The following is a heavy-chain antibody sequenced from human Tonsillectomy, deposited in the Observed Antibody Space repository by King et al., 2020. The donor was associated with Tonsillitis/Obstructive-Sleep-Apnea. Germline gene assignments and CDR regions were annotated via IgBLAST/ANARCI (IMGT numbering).Heavy chain of an antibody. CDR3: ARVTTSFFWFDP. CDR2: INHSGST. V-gene: IGHV4-34*01. D-gene: IGHD1-1*01. CDR1: GGSFSGYY. Sequence: VQLQQWGAGLLKPSETLSLTCAVYGGSFSGYYWSWIRQPPGKGLEWIGEINHSGSTNYNPSLKSRVTISVDTSKNQFSLKLSSVTAADTAVYYCARVTTSFFWFDPWGQGTLVTVSS. J-gene: IGHJ5*02.